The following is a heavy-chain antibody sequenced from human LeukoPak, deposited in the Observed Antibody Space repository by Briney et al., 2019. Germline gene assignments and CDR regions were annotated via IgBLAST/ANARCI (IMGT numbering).Heavy chain of an antibody. CDR1: GGSISSYY. CDR3: ARHYLYQGGFDY. D-gene: IGHD2/OR15-2a*01. Sequence: KPSETLSLTCTVSGGSISSYYWSWIRQPPGKGLEWIGYIYYSGSTNYNPSLKSRVTISVDTSKNQFSLKLSSVTAADTAVYYCARHYLYQGGFDYWGQGTLVTVSS. CDR2: IYYSGST. J-gene: IGHJ4*02. V-gene: IGHV4-59*08.